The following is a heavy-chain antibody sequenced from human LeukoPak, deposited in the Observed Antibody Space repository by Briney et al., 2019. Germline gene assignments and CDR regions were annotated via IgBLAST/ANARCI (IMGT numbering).Heavy chain of an antibody. V-gene: IGHV3-23*01. CDR1: GFTFSSYA. CDR2: ISGSGGST. D-gene: IGHD4-17*01. J-gene: IGHJ4*02. CDR3: AKTTVTTGRNYFDY. Sequence: GGCLRLSCAASGFTFSSYAMSWARQAPGKGLEWVSAISGSGGSTYYADSVKGRFTLSRDNSKNTLYLQMNSLRAEDTAVYYCAKTTVTTGRNYFDYWGQGTLVTVSS.